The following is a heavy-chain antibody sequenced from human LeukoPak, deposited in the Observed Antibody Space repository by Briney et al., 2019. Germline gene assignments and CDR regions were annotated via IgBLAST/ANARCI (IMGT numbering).Heavy chain of an antibody. CDR3: ARHEKVYGASFDY. CDR1: GGSFSGYY. Sequence: SETLSLTCAVYGGSFSGYYWGWIRQPPGKGLDWIGSIFYSGSTFYSPSLKSRITISVDTSKNQFSLKLNSVTAADTAIYYCARHEKVYGASFDYWGQGTLVTVSS. V-gene: IGHV4-39*01. J-gene: IGHJ4*02. CDR2: IFYSGST. D-gene: IGHD2-8*01.